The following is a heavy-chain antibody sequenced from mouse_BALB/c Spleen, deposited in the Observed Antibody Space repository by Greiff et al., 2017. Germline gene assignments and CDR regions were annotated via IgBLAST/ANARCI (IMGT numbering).Heavy chain of an antibody. D-gene: IGHD3-1*01. CDR1: GYTFTSYW. J-gene: IGHJ4*01. Sequence: EVQRVESGTVLARPGASVKMSCKASGYTFTSYWMHWGKQRPGQGLEWIGAIYPGNSDTSYNQTFKGKAKLTAVTSTSTAYMELSSLTNEDSAVYYCTISGRYYAMDYWCQGTSVTVSS. CDR3: TISGRYYAMDY. V-gene: IGHV1-5*01. CDR2: IYPGNSDT.